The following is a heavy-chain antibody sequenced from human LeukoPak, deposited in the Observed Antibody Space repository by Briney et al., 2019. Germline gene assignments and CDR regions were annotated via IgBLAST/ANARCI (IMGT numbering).Heavy chain of an antibody. CDR1: GLTVSNSY. V-gene: IGHV3-53*01. D-gene: IGHD6-19*01. CDR3: TRVLSDTRGWYHFDY. CDR2: IYSRGDT. J-gene: IGHJ4*02. Sequence: GGSLRLSCAASGLTVSNSYMGWVRQAPGKGLEWVSVIYSRGDTYYADSVRGRFTISRDNSKNILSLQMNSLRADDTAIYYCTRVLSDTRGWYHFDYWGQGTLVTVSS.